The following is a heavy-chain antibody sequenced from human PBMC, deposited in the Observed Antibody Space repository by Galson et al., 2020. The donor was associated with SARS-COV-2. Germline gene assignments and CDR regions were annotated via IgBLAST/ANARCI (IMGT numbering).Heavy chain of an antibody. CDR2: IWYDGSNK. CDR3: ARDEIESGWYLDY. Sequence: GGSLRLSCAASGFTFSSYGMHWVRQAPGKGLEWVAVIWYDGSNKYYADSVKGRFTISRDNSKNTLYLQMNSLRAEDTAVYYCARDEIESGWYLDYWGQGTLVTVSS. CDR1: GFTFSSYG. D-gene: IGHD6-19*01. J-gene: IGHJ4*02. V-gene: IGHV3-33*01.